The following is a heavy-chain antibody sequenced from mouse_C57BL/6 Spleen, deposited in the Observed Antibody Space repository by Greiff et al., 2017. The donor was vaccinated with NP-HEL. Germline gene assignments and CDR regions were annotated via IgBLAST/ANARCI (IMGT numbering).Heavy chain of an antibody. J-gene: IGHJ3*01. D-gene: IGHD2-5*01. Sequence: QVQLQQSGAELVRPGASVTLSCKASGYTFTDYEMHWVKQTPVHGLEWIGAIDPETGGTAYNQKFKGKAILTADKSSSTAYMELRSLTSEDSAVYYCTSAYYSNSWFAYWGQGTLVTVSA. CDR1: GYTFTDYE. CDR2: IDPETGGT. V-gene: IGHV1-15*01. CDR3: TSAYYSNSWFAY.